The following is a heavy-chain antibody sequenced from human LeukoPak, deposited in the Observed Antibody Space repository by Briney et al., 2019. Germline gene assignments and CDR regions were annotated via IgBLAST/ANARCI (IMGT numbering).Heavy chain of an antibody. V-gene: IGHV4-59*08. CDR3: ARPNSGTYPYDAFDI. CDR2: IYYNGNT. Sequence: PSETLSLTCTVSGDSISGYYWGWIRQPPGKGLEWIGHIYYNGNTNYNASLKGRVAISVDTPKNQFSLKVTSLTAADTAVYYCARPNSGTYPYDAFDIWGQGTMITVS. D-gene: IGHD1-26*01. J-gene: IGHJ3*02. CDR1: GDSISGYY.